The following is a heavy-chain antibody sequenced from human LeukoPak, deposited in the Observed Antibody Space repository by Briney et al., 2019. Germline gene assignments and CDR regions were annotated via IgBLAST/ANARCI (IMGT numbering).Heavy chain of an antibody. CDR3: AREGAMGRITIFGVDNDAFDI. J-gene: IGHJ3*02. CDR1: GGIFSRYA. CDR2: LVPMFRTP. V-gene: IGHV1-69*05. D-gene: IGHD3-3*01. Sequence: SVKVSCKASGGIFSRYAISWVRQVPGQGLEWMGGLVPMFRTPNYAQKFQGRVTITTDESTDESTGTAYMELSGLKSEDTAVYYCAREGAMGRITIFGVDNDAFDIWGQGTMVTVSS.